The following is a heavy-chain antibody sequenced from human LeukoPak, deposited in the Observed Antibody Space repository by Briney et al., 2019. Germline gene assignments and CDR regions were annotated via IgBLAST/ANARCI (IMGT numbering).Heavy chain of an antibody. CDR1: GYTFTSYG. J-gene: IGHJ5*02. D-gene: IGHD1-7*01. Sequence: ASVKVSCKASGYTFTSYGISWVRQAPGQGLEWMGWISAYNGNTNYAQKLQGRVTMTTDTSTSTAYMELRSLRSDDTAVYYCARDLWGPSPTGTTAWGQGTLVIVSS. CDR3: ARDLWGPSPTGTTA. V-gene: IGHV1-18*01. CDR2: ISAYNGNT.